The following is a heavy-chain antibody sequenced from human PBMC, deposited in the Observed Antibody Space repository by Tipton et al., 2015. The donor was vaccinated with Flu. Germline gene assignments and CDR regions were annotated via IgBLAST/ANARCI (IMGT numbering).Heavy chain of an antibody. V-gene: IGHV4-34*01. Sequence: TLSLTCAVNGGSFSGYYWSWIRQPPGKGLEWIGEINHGGSTHYKTSLKSRVTMSVDTSMNQVSLRLSSVTAADTAVYYCAGRIATPGGFDSWGQGTLVTVSS. J-gene: IGHJ4*02. CDR2: INHGGST. CDR1: GGSFSGYY. CDR3: AGRIATPGGFDS. D-gene: IGHD6-13*01.